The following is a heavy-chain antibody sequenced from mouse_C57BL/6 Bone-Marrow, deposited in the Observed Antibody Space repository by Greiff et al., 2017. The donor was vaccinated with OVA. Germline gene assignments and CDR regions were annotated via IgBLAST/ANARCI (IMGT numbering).Heavy chain of an antibody. CDR1: GFNITDYY. CDR2: IDPVDGET. J-gene: IGHJ1*03. Sequence: EVKLQESGAELVKPGASVKLSCTASGFNITDYYMHWVKQRTEQGLEWIGRIDPVDGETKYAPKFQGKATITADTSSNTAYLQLSSLTSEDTAVYYCARYYYGSSYAFDVWGTGTTVTVSS. D-gene: IGHD1-1*01. V-gene: IGHV14-2*01. CDR3: ARYYYGSSYAFDV.